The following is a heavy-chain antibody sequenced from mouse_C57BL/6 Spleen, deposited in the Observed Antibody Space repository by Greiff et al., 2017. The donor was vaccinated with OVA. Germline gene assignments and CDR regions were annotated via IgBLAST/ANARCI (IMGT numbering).Heavy chain of an antibody. CDR2: ISSGSSTI. V-gene: IGHV5-17*01. D-gene: IGHD2-5*01. Sequence: DVQLVESGGGLVKPGGSLKLSCAASGFTFSDYGMHWVRQAPEKGLEWVAYISSGSSTIYYADTVKGRFTISRDNAQNTLFLQMTSLRSEATAIELWARNSNYGWFAYWGQGTLVTVSA. CDR3: ARNSNYGWFAY. CDR1: GFTFSDYG. J-gene: IGHJ3*01.